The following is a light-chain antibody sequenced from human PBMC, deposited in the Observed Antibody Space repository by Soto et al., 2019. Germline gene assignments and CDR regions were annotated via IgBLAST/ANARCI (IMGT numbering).Light chain of an antibody. CDR1: SSDVGGYNY. V-gene: IGLV2-14*01. J-gene: IGLJ1*01. CDR2: DVI. CDR3: SSYSSSSTYHV. Sequence: QSVLTQPASVSGSPGQSITISCTGTSSDVGGYNYVSWYQQYPGKAPKLMIYDVINRPSGVSNRFSGSKSGNTASLTISGIQAEDEADYYCSSYSSSSTYHVFGTGTSSPS.